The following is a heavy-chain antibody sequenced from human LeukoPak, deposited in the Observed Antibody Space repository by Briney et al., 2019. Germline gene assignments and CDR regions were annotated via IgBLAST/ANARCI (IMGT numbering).Heavy chain of an antibody. V-gene: IGHV3-30-3*01. CDR3: AKDRAARYYFDY. CDR1: GFTFSSYA. Sequence: GRSLRLSCAASGFTFSSYAMHWVRQAPGKGLEWVAVISYDGSNKYYADSVKGRFTTSRDNSKNTLYLQMNSLRAEDTAVYYCAKDRAARYYFDYWGQGTLVTVSS. J-gene: IGHJ4*02. CDR2: ISYDGSNK. D-gene: IGHD6-13*01.